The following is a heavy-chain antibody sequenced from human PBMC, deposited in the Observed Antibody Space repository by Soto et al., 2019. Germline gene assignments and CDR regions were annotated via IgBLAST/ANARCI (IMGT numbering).Heavy chain of an antibody. CDR2: INHSGST. V-gene: IGHV4-34*01. CDR3: ARGPYSGSYYYYYYGMDV. Sequence: PSETLSLTCAVYGGSFSGYYWSWIRLPPGKGLEWIGEINHSGSTNYNPSLKSRVTISVDTSKNQFSLKLSSVTAADTAVYYCARGPYSGSYYYYYYGMDVWGQGTTVTVSS. J-gene: IGHJ6*02. CDR1: GGSFSGYY. D-gene: IGHD1-26*01.